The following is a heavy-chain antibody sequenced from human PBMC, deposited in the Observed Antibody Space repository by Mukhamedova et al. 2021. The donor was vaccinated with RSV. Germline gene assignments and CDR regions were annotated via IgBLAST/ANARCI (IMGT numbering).Heavy chain of an antibody. CDR3: ARVERPGITGAFDI. D-gene: IGHD1-7*01. Sequence: QGRVTMTRDTSTSTVYMELSSLRSEDTAVYYCARVERPGITGAFDIWGQGTMVTVSS. J-gene: IGHJ3*02. V-gene: IGHV1-46*01.